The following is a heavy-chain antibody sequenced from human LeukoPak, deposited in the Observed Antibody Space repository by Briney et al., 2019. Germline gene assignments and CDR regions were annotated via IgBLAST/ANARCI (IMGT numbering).Heavy chain of an antibody. CDR2: ISYDGSNK. V-gene: IGHV3-30*18. D-gene: IGHD3-22*01. Sequence: PGGSLRLSCAASGFTFSSYGMHWVRQAPGKGLEWVAVISYDGSNKYYADSVKGRFTIYRDNSKNPLYLQMNSLRAEDTAVYYCAKSPDLPYGTYYYDSSGYLGYWGQGTLVTVSS. CDR3: AKSPDLPYGTYYYDSSGYLGY. CDR1: GFTFSSYG. J-gene: IGHJ4*02.